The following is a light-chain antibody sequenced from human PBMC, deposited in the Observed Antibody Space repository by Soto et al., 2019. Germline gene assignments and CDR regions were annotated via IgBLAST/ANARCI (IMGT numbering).Light chain of an antibody. CDR2: SAS. CDR3: QQHDILPIT. CDR1: QSLSIN. J-gene: IGKJ5*01. Sequence: EIVMTQSQATLSVSPGERATLSCRASQSLSINLAWYQQKPGQAPRLLIYSASTRATGIPSRFSGSGSGTEFTLTISRLEPEDFALYYCQQHDILPITFGQGTLPEIK. V-gene: IGKV3-15*01.